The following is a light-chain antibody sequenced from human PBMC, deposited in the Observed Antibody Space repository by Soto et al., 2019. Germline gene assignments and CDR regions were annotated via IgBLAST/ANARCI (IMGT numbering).Light chain of an antibody. Sequence: DVVMTPSPLSLPVTLGQPASISCRSNQSLVHSDGIAYFSWVQQRPGRSPRRLIYKVSNRDSGVPARFRGRRSGTDFALKISRVEAEDVGVYYGMQGTHWPITFGQWTRLEMK. CDR1: QSLVHSDGIAY. CDR2: KVS. CDR3: MQGTHWPIT. V-gene: IGKV2-30*02. J-gene: IGKJ5*01.